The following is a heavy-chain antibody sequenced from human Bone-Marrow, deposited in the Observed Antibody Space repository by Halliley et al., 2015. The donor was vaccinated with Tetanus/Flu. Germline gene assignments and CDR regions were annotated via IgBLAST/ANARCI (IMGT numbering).Heavy chain of an antibody. Sequence: SLRLSCAASGFTFNMYAMNWVRQAPGKGLEWVSGISATGSCTYYADFVKGRFSISRDNSKNTLYLQMTSLRVEDTAKYYCAKDVSGDMVVIADATSHWFDPWGQGAQVSVSS. CDR3: AKDVSGDMVVIADATSHWFDP. D-gene: IGHD2-2*01. CDR2: ISATGSCT. CDR1: GFTFNMYA. J-gene: IGHJ5*02. V-gene: IGHV3-23*01.